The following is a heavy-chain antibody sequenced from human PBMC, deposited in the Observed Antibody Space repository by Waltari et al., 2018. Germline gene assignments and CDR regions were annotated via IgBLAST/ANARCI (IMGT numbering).Heavy chain of an antibody. CDR2: ISAYNGNT. Sequence: QVQLVQSGAEVKKPGASVKVSCKASGYTFTSYGISWVRQAPGQGLEWMGWISAYNGNTNYAQKRQGRVTMTTDTATSTADMELRSLRSDDTAVYYCARDPLDYYDSSGYEDYINWYFDLWGRGTLVTVSS. CDR3: ARDPLDYYDSSGYEDYINWYFDL. V-gene: IGHV1-18*01. J-gene: IGHJ2*01. CDR1: GYTFTSYG. D-gene: IGHD3-22*01.